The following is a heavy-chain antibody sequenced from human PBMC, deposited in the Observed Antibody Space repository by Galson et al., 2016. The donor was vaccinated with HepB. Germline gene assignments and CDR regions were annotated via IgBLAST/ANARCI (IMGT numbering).Heavy chain of an antibody. CDR2: ISGSGGNT. Sequence: SLRLSCAASGFTFSTYALSWVRQAPGEGLEWVSAISGSGGNTYYAHSVKGRFTISRDNSKNTLYLQMNGLRADDAAVFYCAKGPDTMKVVVISFDYWGQGTLVTVSS. D-gene: IGHD3-22*01. J-gene: IGHJ4*02. CDR3: AKGPDTMKVVVISFDY. CDR1: GFTFSTYA. V-gene: IGHV3-23*01.